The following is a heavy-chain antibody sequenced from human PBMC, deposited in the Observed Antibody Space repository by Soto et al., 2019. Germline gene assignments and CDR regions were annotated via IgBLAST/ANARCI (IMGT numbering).Heavy chain of an antibody. CDR1: GYTLTELS. Sequence: ASVKVSCKVSGYTLTELSMHWVRQAPGKGLEWMGGFDPEDGETIYAQKFQGRVTMTEDTSTATAYMELSSLRSEDTAVYYCATNLMGYYYDSSGYSPGMDVWGQGTTVTVSS. J-gene: IGHJ6*02. V-gene: IGHV1-24*01. CDR3: ATNLMGYYYDSSGYSPGMDV. CDR2: FDPEDGET. D-gene: IGHD3-22*01.